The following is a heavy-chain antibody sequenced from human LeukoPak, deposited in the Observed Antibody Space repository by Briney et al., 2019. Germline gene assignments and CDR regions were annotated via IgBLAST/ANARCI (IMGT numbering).Heavy chain of an antibody. CDR1: GYTLTELS. V-gene: IGHV1-24*01. CDR2: FDPEDGET. Sequence: ASVKVSCKVSGYTLTELSMRWVRQAPGKGLEWMGGFDPEDGETIYAQKFQGRVTMTEDTSTDTAYMELSSLRSEDTAVYYCATDLNHDYSNRGFDYWGQGTLVTVSS. CDR3: ATDLNHDYSNRGFDY. J-gene: IGHJ4*02. D-gene: IGHD4-11*01.